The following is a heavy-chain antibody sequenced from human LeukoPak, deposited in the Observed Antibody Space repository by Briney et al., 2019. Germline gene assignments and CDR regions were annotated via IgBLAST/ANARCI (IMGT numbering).Heavy chain of an antibody. J-gene: IGHJ4*02. CDR1: GFTFDDYA. CDR3: AKDFGAGSYGGGYFDY. Sequence: PGGSLRLSCAASGFTFDDYAMHWVRHAPGKGLEWVSGISWNSGSIGYADSVKGRFTISRDNAKDSLYLQMNSLRAEDTALYYCAKDFGAGSYGGGYFDYWGQGTLVTVSS. CDR2: ISWNSGSI. D-gene: IGHD1-26*01. V-gene: IGHV3-9*01.